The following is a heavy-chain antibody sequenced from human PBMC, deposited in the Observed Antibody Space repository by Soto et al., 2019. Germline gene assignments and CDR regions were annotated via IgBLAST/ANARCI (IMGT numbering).Heavy chain of an antibody. CDR1: GFTFSSST. J-gene: IGHJ6*02. V-gene: IGHV3-73*01. CDR3: TRHGISSGSPPNRPYYYYGMDV. D-gene: IGHD6-19*01. CDR2: FRSKANSYAT. Sequence: GGPLRLSCSAPGFTFSSSTMHWVRRASGKGLEWVGLFRSKANSYATAYAASVKGRFTISRDDSKNTAYLQMNSLKTEDTAVYYCTRHGISSGSPPNRPYYYYGMDVWGQGTTVTVSS.